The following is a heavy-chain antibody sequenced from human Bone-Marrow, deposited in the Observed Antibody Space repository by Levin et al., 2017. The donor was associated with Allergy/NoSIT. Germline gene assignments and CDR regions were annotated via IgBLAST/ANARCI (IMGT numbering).Heavy chain of an antibody. Sequence: QAGGSLRLSCAASGFTFSSYWMSWVRQAPGKGLEWVANIKQDGSEKYYVDSVKGRFTISRDNAKNSLYLQMNSLRAEDTAVYYCAREYYDFGSGYYAFDYWGQGTLVTVSS. CDR2: IKQDGSEK. CDR3: AREYYDFGSGYYAFDY. D-gene: IGHD3-3*01. CDR1: GFTFSSYW. J-gene: IGHJ4*02. V-gene: IGHV3-7*01.